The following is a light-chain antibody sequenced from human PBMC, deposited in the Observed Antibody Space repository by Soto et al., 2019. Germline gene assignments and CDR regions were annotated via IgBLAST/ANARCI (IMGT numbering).Light chain of an antibody. CDR1: QSVSSSY. J-gene: IGKJ1*01. CDR3: QQYGSSPWT. CDR2: GAS. Sequence: EIVLTQSPGTLSLSPGERATLSCRASQSVSSSYLAWYQQKPGQAPRLLIYGASSRATGIPDRFSGSGSGTDFTLTIRRLEPEDFEVYYCQQYGSSPWTVGQGTKVDI. V-gene: IGKV3-20*01.